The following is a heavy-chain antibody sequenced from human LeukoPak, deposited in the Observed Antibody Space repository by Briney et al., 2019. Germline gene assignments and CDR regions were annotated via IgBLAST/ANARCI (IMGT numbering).Heavy chain of an antibody. CDR1: GFTFSSYA. Sequence: GGSLRLSCAASGFTFSSYAMSWVRQAPGKGLEWVSAISGSGGSTYYADSVKGRFTISRDNSKNTLYLQMNSLRAEDTAVYYCAKDPRYCGGGSCSELYYFDYWGQGTLVTVSS. CDR3: AKDPRYCGGGSCSELYYFDY. V-gene: IGHV3-23*01. J-gene: IGHJ4*02. CDR2: ISGSGGST. D-gene: IGHD2-15*01.